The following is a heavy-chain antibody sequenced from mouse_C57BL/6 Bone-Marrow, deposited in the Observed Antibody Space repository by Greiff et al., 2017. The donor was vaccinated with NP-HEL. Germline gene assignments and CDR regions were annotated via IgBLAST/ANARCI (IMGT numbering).Heavy chain of an antibody. D-gene: IGHD2-12*01. J-gene: IGHJ4*01. Sequence: VQLQQSGPELVKPGASVKIPCKASGYTFTDYNMDWVKQSHGKSLEWIGDINPNNGGTIYNQKFKGKATLTVDKSSSTAYMELRSLTSEDTAVYYCAREGLAYDYPYAMDYWGQGTSVTVSS. CDR1: GYTFTDYN. CDR2: INPNNGGT. V-gene: IGHV1-18*01. CDR3: AREGLAYDYPYAMDY.